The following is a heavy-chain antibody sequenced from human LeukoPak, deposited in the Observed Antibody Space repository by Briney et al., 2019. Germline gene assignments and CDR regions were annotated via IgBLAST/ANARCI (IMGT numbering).Heavy chain of an antibody. CDR1: GFAFNIYQ. V-gene: IGHV3-48*03. CDR2: IDRIPSIL. J-gene: IGHJ4*02. Sequence: QPGGSLRLSCEASGFAFNIYQMTWVRQAPGKGLERVSSIDRIPSILYYADSVRGRFTISRDNAAMYLQMNSLRPDDTAVYYCARSAVSGSDSYFDSWGQGTLVTVSS. CDR3: ARSAVSGSDSYFDS. D-gene: IGHD5-12*01.